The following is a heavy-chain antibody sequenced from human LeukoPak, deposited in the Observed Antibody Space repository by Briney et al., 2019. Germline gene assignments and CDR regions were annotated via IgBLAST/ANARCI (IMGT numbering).Heavy chain of an antibody. J-gene: IGHJ4*02. CDR2: IIPLFGTA. D-gene: IGHD4-17*01. Sequence: GASVKVSCKASGGTFSNYAINWVRQAPGQGLEWMGGIIPLFGTANYAQKFQGRVTITADESTSTAYLELNSLRSEDTAVFYCARASPNDYGDPYYFDYWPGNPGHRLL. CDR1: GGTFSNYA. CDR3: ARASPNDYGDPYYFDY. V-gene: IGHV1-69*13.